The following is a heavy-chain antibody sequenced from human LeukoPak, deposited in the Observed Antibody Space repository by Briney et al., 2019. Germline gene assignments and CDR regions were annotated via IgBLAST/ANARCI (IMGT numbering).Heavy chain of an antibody. CDR3: AREFRLLLWFGELAY. D-gene: IGHD3-10*01. J-gene: IGHJ4*02. CDR1: GFTFSTFA. Sequence: PGRSLRLSCAASGFTFSTFAMHWVRQAPGKGLEWVAVILDDGSSKYYADSVKGRFTISRDNSKNTLYLQMNSLRAEDTAVYYCAREFRLLLWFGELAYWGQGTLVTVSS. V-gene: IGHV3-30*04. CDR2: ILDDGSSK.